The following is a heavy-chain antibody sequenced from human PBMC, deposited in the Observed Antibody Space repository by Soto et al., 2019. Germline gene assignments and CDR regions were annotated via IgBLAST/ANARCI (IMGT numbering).Heavy chain of an antibody. CDR2: INAGNGNT. Sequence: ASVKVSCKASGYTFTSYAMHWVHQAPGQRLEWMGWINAGNGNTKYSQKFQGRVTITRDTSASTAYMELSSLRSEDTAVYYCARGEGIYCSSTSCYFENSYYYYYMDVWGKGTTVTVSS. D-gene: IGHD2-2*01. CDR1: GYTFTSYA. J-gene: IGHJ6*03. CDR3: ARGEGIYCSSTSCYFENSYYYYYMDV. V-gene: IGHV1-3*01.